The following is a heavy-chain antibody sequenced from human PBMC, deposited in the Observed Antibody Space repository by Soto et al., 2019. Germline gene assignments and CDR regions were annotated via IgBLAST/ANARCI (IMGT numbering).Heavy chain of an antibody. D-gene: IGHD3-22*01. CDR1: SGSISSGGYS. J-gene: IGHJ4*02. Sequence: SETLCLTCAVCSGSISSGGYSWSWIRQPPGKGLEWIGYIYHSGSTYYNPSLKSRVTISVDRSKNQFSLKLSSVTAADTAVYYCARTNYYDSSGYRSGIVFDYWGQGTLVTVSS. CDR2: IYHSGST. CDR3: ARTNYYDSSGYRSGIVFDY. V-gene: IGHV4-30-2*01.